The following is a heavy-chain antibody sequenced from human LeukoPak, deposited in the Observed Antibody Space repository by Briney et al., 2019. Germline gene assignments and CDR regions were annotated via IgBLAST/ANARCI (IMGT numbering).Heavy chain of an antibody. CDR2: ISNNGGYT. V-gene: IGHV3-23*01. CDR1: GFTFSSSA. D-gene: IGHD2-15*01. J-gene: IGHJ4*02. Sequence: GGSLRLSCAASGFTFSSSAMSWVRQAPGKGLEWVSAISNNGGYTYYADSVQGRFTISRDNSKSTLCLQMNSLRAEDTAVYYCAKQLGYCSGGSCYFPYWGQGTLVTVSS. CDR3: AKQLGYCSGGSCYFPY.